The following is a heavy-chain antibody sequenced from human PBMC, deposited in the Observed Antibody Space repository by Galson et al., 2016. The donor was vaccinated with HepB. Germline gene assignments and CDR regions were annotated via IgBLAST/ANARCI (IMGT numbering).Heavy chain of an antibody. Sequence: SLRLSCASTFTDYGIPWVRQAPGTGLEWVAAMSFFGLTTASAAALPGRLTISSDSSKNTVSLPWKNLRSEDTGVYYCAKDFYTMVQGAMGYYGRDVWGKGTTVIVSS. J-gene: IGHJ6*04. V-gene: IGHV3-30*18. D-gene: IGHD3-10*01. CDR2: MSFFGLTT. CDR3: AKDFYTMVQGAMGYYGRDV. CDR1: TFTDYG.